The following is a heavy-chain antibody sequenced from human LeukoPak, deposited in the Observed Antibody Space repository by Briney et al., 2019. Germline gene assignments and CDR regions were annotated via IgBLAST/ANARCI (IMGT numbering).Heavy chain of an antibody. J-gene: IGHJ4*02. CDR3: ARRSVVAPRGFDY. CDR2: ISSSGSII. Sequence: QPGGSLRLSCAASGFTFSSYAMNWVRQAPGKGLKWVSYISSSGSIIYYADSMKGRFTISRDNAKNSLYLQMNSLRAEDTAIYYCARRSVVAPRGFDYWGQGTLVTVSS. V-gene: IGHV3-48*03. CDR1: GFTFSSYA. D-gene: IGHD2-2*01.